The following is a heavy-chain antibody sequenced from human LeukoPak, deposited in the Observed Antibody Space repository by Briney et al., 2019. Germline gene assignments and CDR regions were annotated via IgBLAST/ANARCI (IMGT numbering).Heavy chain of an antibody. CDR2: IYYSGST. Sequence: SETLSLTFTVSGGSISSHYWSWIRQPPGKGLEWIGYIYYSGSTNYNPSLKSRVTISVDTSKNQFSLKLSSVTAADTAVYYCARTNYYDSSGYRYYYYYYYMGVWGKGTTVTVSS. D-gene: IGHD3-22*01. CDR1: GGSISSHY. CDR3: ARTNYYDSSGYRYYYYYYYMGV. J-gene: IGHJ6*03. V-gene: IGHV4-59*11.